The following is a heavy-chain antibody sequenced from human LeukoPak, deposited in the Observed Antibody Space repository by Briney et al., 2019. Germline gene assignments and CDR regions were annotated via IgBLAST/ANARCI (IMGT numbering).Heavy chain of an antibody. CDR3: ARDPVYCSSTSCSTSYAFDI. V-gene: IGHV1-18*01. CDR1: GCTFTSYG. D-gene: IGHD2-2*01. CDR2: ISAYNGNT. Sequence: ASVKVSCKASGCTFTSYGISWVRQAPGQGLEWMGWISAYNGNTNYAQKLQGRVTMTTDTSTSTAYMELRSLRSDDTAVYYCARDPVYCSSTSCSTSYAFDIWGQGTMVTVSS. J-gene: IGHJ3*02.